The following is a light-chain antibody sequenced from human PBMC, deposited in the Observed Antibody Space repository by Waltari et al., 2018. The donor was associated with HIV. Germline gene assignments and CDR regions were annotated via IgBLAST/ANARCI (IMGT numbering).Light chain of an antibody. J-gene: IGKJ3*01. Sequence: ETVLTQSPATLSLSPGERATLSCRASQSVNNYLAWYQQKPGQAPRLLIDDASYRATCIPARFSGRGSGTDFHLTTRSPGPEDFAVYSFPPGSNLPPEFTFGPGTKVDIK. CDR2: DAS. CDR1: QSVNNY. V-gene: IGKV3-11*01. CDR3: PPGSNLPPEFT.